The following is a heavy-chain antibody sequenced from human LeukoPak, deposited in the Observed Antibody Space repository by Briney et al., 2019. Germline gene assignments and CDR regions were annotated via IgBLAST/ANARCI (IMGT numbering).Heavy chain of an antibody. D-gene: IGHD2-2*01. J-gene: IGHJ6*02. CDR1: GGSISSYY. CDR3: ARDLGSTSSAGIYYYYGMDV. Sequence: SETLSLTCTVSGGSISSYYWSWIRQPAGKGLEWIGRIYTSGSTNYNPSLKSRVTMSVDTSKNQFSLKPSSVTAADTAVYYCARDLGSTSSAGIYYYYGMDVWGQGTTVTVSS. CDR2: IYTSGST. V-gene: IGHV4-4*07.